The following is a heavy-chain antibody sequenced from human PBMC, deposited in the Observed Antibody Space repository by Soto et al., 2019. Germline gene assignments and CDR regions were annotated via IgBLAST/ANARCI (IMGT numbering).Heavy chain of an antibody. CDR2: IYYSGST. D-gene: IGHD4-17*01. CDR3: ARGYNGDYAGGWFDP. Sequence: PSETLSLTCTVSGGSISSGDYYWSWIRQPPGKGLEWIGYIYYSGSTYYNPSLKSRVTISVDTSKNQFSLKLSSVTAADTAVYYCARGYNGDYAGGWFDPWGQGTLVTVS. CDR1: GGSISSGDYY. V-gene: IGHV4-30-4*01. J-gene: IGHJ5*02.